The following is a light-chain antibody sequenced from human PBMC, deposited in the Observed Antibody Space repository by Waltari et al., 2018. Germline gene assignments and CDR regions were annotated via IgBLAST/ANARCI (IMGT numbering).Light chain of an antibody. J-gene: IGLJ1*01. CDR2: EVS. CDR1: SRDVGSHAF. Sequence: QSALTQPPSASGSPGQSVTISCTGTSRDVGSHAFVSWYQQFPGKAPKLIIWEVSRRPSGVPDRFSGSKSGNTASLTVSGLQAEDEAEYYCSSYGGSNNSPYVFGTGTKVTV. CDR3: SSYGGSNNSPYV. V-gene: IGLV2-8*01.